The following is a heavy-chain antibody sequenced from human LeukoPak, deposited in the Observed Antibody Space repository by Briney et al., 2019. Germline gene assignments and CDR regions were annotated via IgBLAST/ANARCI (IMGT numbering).Heavy chain of an antibody. Sequence: GGSLGLSCAASGFTFSSYGMHWVRQAPGKGLEWVAVISYDGSNKYYADSVKGRFTISRDNSKNTLYLQMNSLRAEDTAVYYCANLWTPDYWGQGTLVTVSS. CDR2: ISYDGSNK. CDR1: GFTFSSYG. J-gene: IGHJ4*02. V-gene: IGHV3-30*18. D-gene: IGHD1-1*01. CDR3: ANLWTPDY.